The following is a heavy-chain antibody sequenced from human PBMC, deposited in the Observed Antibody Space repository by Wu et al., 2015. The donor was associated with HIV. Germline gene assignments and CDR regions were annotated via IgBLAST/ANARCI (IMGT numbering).Heavy chain of an antibody. D-gene: IGHD5-24*01. V-gene: IGHV1-46*03. Sequence: QVQLVQSGAEVKKPGASVKVSCKASGYTFTSYYMHWVRQAPGQGLEWMGIINPSGGSTSYAQKFQGRVTMTRDTSTSTVYMELSSLRSEDAAVYYCARDGVEMATTYYYYYYMDVWGKGPRSPSP. J-gene: IGHJ6*03. CDR3: ARDGVEMATTYYYYYYMDV. CDR1: GYTFTSYY. CDR2: INPSGGST.